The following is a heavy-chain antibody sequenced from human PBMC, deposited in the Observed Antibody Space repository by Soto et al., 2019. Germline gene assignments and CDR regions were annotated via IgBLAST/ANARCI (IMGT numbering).Heavy chain of an antibody. J-gene: IGHJ3*02. CDR2: IYSGGST. V-gene: IGHV3-53*04. CDR1: GFTVSSNY. D-gene: IGHD2-15*01. CDR3: ASSSADYCSCCCCLFVEDAFDI. Sequence: GGSLRLSCAASGFTVSSNYMSWVRQAPGKGLEWVSVIYSGGSTYYADSVKGRFTISRHNSKNTLYLQMNSLRAEDTAVYYCASSSADYCSCCCCLFVEDAFDIWGQGTMVTVSS.